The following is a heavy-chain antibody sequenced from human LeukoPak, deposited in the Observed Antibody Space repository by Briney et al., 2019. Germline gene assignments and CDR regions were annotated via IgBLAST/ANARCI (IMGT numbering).Heavy chain of an antibody. CDR1: GYSISSGYY. V-gene: IGHV4-38-2*01. CDR2: IYHSGST. CDR3: ARHPMVRGVIIKFDP. J-gene: IGHJ5*02. D-gene: IGHD3-10*01. Sequence: KPSETLSLTCAVSGYSISSGYYWGWIRQPPGKGLEWIGSIYHSGSTYYNPSLKSRVTISVDTSKNQFSLKLSSVTAADTAVYYCARHPMVRGVIIKFDPWGQGTPVTVSS.